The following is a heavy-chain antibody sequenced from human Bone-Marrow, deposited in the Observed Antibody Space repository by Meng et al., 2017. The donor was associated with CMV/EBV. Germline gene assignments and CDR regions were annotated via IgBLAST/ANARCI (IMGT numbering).Heavy chain of an antibody. D-gene: IGHD3-3*01. V-gene: IGHV4-34*01. CDR2: IYYSGST. Sequence: SETLSLTCTVYGGSFSGYYWNWIRQPPGKGLEWIGSIYYSGSTYYNPSLKSRVTISVDTSKNQFSLKLSSVTAADTAVYYCAREDLVKGRYGMDVWGQGTTVTVSS. J-gene: IGHJ6*02. CDR3: AREDLVKGRYGMDV. CDR1: GGSFSGYY.